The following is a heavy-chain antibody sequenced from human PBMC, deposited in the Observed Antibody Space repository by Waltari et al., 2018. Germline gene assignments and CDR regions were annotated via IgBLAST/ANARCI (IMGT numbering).Heavy chain of an antibody. V-gene: IGHV1-69*12. J-gene: IGHJ3*01. CDR1: TGTISTYA. CDR3: ARDRHDGDNVFDAFNV. Sequence: HVQLVQSGAEVTKPGSSVKVSCKPSTGTISTYAYRWMRLAPGQGPEWLGGIIPGFGTIHPAQRFQGRLSISADSVTNTVYMALNSLTSADTAIYYCARDRHDGDNVFDAFNVWGQGTEVTVSS. D-gene: IGHD4-17*01. CDR2: IIPGFGTI.